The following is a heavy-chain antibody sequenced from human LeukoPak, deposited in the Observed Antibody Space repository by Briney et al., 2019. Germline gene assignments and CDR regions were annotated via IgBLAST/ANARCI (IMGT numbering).Heavy chain of an antibody. D-gene: IGHD4-17*01. J-gene: IGHJ4*02. V-gene: IGHV1-2*02. CDR2: IKPNNGDT. CDR1: GYSFTHHN. Sequence: GASVKVSCKASGYSFTHHNVHWVRQAPGQALEWMGLIKPNNGDTKFSQKFQDRVTLTSDTSIYTAYMEMSGLTSDDTAIYYCARVLSAVTSTFDYWGQGTLVTVSS. CDR3: ARVLSAVTSTFDY.